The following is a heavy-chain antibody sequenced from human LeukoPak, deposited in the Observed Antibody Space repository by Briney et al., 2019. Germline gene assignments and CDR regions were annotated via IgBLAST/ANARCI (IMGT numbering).Heavy chain of an antibody. J-gene: IGHJ4*02. V-gene: IGHV3-74*01. D-gene: IGHD3-16*01. CDR2: ISSDGSIT. CDR3: TRGGQNDYSDY. Sequence: GGSLRLSCAASGFTFSYYWMHWVRQTPGKGLVWVSRISSDGSITTYADSVKGRFTISRDNAKNTLYLQMNSLRAEDTAVYYCTRGGQNDYSDYRGQGTLVTVSS. CDR1: GFTFSYYW.